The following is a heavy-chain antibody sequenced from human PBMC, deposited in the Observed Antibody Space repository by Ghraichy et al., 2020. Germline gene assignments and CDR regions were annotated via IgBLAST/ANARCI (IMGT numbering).Heavy chain of an antibody. CDR3: AGYGDYVDYYYYGMDV. Sequence: ASVKVSCKASGYTFTSYDINWVRQATGQGLEWMGWMNPNSGNTGYAQKFQGRVTMTRNTSISTAYMELSSLRSEDTAVYYCAGYGDYVDYYYYGMDVWGQGTTVTVSS. V-gene: IGHV1-8*01. D-gene: IGHD4-17*01. J-gene: IGHJ6*02. CDR1: GYTFTSYD. CDR2: MNPNSGNT.